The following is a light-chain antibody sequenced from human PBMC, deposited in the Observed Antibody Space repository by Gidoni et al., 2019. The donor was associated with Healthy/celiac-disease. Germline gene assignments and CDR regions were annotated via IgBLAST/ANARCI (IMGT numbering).Light chain of an antibody. V-gene: IGLV1-44*01. CDR3: AASDDSLNAVV. CDR2: SNK. J-gene: IGLJ2*01. Sequence: QSVLTQPPSASGTPGERVTSSCSGSSSNVGSNTVNWYQQLPGTAPKLLIYSNKQRPSGVPDRFSGSKSGPSASLATSGLQSEDAADYYCAASDDSLNAVVFGGGTKLTVL. CDR1: SSNVGSNT.